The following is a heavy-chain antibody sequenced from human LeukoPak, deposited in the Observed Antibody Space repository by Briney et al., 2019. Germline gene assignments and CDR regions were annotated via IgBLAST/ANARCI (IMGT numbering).Heavy chain of an antibody. V-gene: IGHV3-74*01. CDR2: INTDGSSL. Sequence: GGSLRLSCAASGFTFSSYWMYWVSQAPGKGPVWVARINTDGSSLNYADSVKGRFTISRDNAKNTLYLQMNSLGAEDTAVYYCARRINYYDSSGYYYVRYFDSWGQGTLVAVSS. J-gene: IGHJ4*02. CDR3: ARRINYYDSSGYYYVRYFDS. CDR1: GFTFSSYW. D-gene: IGHD3-22*01.